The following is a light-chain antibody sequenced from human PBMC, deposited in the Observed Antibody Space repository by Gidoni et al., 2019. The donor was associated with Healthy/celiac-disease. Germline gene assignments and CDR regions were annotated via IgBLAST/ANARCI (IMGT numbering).Light chain of an antibody. CDR1: KLGDKY. CDR3: QAWDSSTAS. J-gene: IGLJ2*01. Sequence: SSVLTQPPSVSVFPGQTASITCSGDKLGDKYACWYQQKPGQSPVLVIYQDSKRPSGIPERFSGSNSGNTATLTISGTQAMDEADYYCQAWDSSTASFGGGTKLTVL. CDR2: QDS. V-gene: IGLV3-1*01.